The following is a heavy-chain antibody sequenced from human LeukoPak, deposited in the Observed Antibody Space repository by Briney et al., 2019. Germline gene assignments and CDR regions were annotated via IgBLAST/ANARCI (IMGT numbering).Heavy chain of an antibody. D-gene: IGHD3-10*01. CDR1: GNTSTGYY. V-gene: IGHV1-2*06. CDR3: ARDGVVRGVIIY. J-gene: IGHJ4*02. Sequence: ASVKVSCKASGNTSTGYYMHWVRQAPGQGLEWMGRINPNSGGTNYAQKFQGRVTMTRDTSISTAYMEVRRMRSDDTAVYYCARDGVVRGVIIYWGQGTPVTVSS. CDR2: INPNSGGT.